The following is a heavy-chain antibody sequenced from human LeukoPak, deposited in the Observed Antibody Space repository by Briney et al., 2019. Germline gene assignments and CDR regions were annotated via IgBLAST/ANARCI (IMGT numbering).Heavy chain of an antibody. J-gene: IGHJ3*02. V-gene: IGHV4-39*01. Sequence: SETLSLTCTVSGASVSSTDYFRGWMRQSPGKGLEWIGTISYSGSTYYNPSLKSRVTISVDTSRNQFSLKLPSATVADMAVYYCAKVLGDDLFDAFDIWGQGKLVTVSS. CDR1: GASVSSTDYF. CDR3: AKVLGDDLFDAFDI. D-gene: IGHD3-3*01. CDR2: ISYSGST.